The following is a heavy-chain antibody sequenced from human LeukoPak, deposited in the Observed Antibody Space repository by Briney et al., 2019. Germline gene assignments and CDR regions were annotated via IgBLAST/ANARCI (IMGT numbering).Heavy chain of an antibody. Sequence: GGSLRLSCAASGFTFSSYAMSWVRQAPGKGLEWVSAISGSGGSTYYADSVKGRFTISRDNSKNTLYLQMNSLRAEDTAVYYCAKGGLWYGDYCGMDVWGQGTTVTVSS. D-gene: IGHD2-21*01. CDR2: ISGSGGST. CDR1: GFTFSSYA. J-gene: IGHJ6*02. V-gene: IGHV3-23*01. CDR3: AKGGLWYGDYCGMDV.